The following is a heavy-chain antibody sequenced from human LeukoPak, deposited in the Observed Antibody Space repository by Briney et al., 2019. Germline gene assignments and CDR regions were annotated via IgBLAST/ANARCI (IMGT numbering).Heavy chain of an antibody. Sequence: PGGSLRLSCAASGFTFSSYEMNWVRQAPGKGLEWVSYISSSGSTIYYADSVKGRFTISRDNSKNTLYLQMNSLRPEDTAVYYCAKGVVAATNAAYYGMDVWGQGTTVTVSS. CDR3: AKGVVAATNAAYYGMDV. J-gene: IGHJ6*02. V-gene: IGHV3-48*03. D-gene: IGHD2-15*01. CDR2: ISSSGSTI. CDR1: GFTFSSYE.